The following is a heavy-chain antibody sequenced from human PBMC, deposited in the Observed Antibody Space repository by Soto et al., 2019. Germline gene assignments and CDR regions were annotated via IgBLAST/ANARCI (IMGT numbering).Heavy chain of an antibody. CDR3: AKDESRRNRRYFDL. J-gene: IGHJ2*01. D-gene: IGHD4-4*01. CDR1: GFTFSSYA. CDR2: ISGSGGST. Sequence: EVQLLESGGGLVQPGGSLRLSCAASGFTFSSYAMYWVRRAPGKGLEWVSVISGSGGSTYYADSVKGRFTISRDNSKSTLYLQMNSLRAEDTAVYYCAKDESRRNRRYFDLWGRGTLVTVSS. V-gene: IGHV3-23*01.